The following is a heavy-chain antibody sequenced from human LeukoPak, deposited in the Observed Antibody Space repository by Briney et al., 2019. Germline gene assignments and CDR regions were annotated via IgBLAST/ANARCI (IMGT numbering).Heavy chain of an antibody. CDR3: ARMGKGTLDY. CDR2: ITGSGTGT. V-gene: IGHV3-23*01. CDR1: GXTFSSDA. D-gene: IGHD1-1*01. Sequence: GGSLRLSCAASGXTFSSDAMSWVRQAPGKGLECVSAITGSGTGTYYADSVKGRFTISRDDSKNTLYLQMNSLRAEDTAVYYCARMGKGTLDYWGQGTLVTVSS. J-gene: IGHJ4*02.